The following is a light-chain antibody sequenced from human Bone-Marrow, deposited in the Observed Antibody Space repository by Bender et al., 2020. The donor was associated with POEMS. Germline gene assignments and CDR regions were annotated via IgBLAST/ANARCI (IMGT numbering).Light chain of an antibody. Sequence: SYELTQPPSVSVSPGQTASITCSGDKLGDRFASWFQQRPGQSPVLVLYQDNKRPSGIPERFSGSNSGNTASLTISGLQAEDEADYYCCSYAGSRTWVFGGGTKLTVL. J-gene: IGLJ3*02. CDR2: QDN. CDR3: CSYAGSRTWV. V-gene: IGLV3-1*01. CDR1: KLGDRF.